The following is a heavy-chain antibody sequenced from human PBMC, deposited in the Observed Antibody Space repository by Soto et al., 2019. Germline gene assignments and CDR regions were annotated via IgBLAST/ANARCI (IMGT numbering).Heavy chain of an antibody. V-gene: IGHV3-30-3*01. CDR3: ASPDGSGSMGWFDP. CDR2: ISYDGSNK. CDR1: GFTFSSYA. D-gene: IGHD3-10*01. J-gene: IGHJ5*02. Sequence: QVQLVESGGGVVQPGRSLRLSCAASGFTFSSYAMHWVRQAPGKGLEWVAVISYDGSNKYYADSVKGRFTISRDNSKNTLYPQMNSLRAEDTAVYYCASPDGSGSMGWFDPWGQGTLVTVSS.